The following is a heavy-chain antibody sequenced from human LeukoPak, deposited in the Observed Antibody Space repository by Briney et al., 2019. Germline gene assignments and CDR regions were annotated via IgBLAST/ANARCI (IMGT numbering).Heavy chain of an antibody. Sequence: GPLRLSCAASGFTFSSYSMNWVRQAPGKGLEWVSSISSGSTYMYYADSVKGRFTISRDNAQNSMYLQMNSLRAEDTAVYYCGRVGGRSKAAKGDAFDIWGQGTMVTVSS. V-gene: IGHV3-21*01. CDR2: ISSGSTYM. CDR1: GFTFSSYS. J-gene: IGHJ3*02. D-gene: IGHD6-6*01. CDR3: GRVGGRSKAAKGDAFDI.